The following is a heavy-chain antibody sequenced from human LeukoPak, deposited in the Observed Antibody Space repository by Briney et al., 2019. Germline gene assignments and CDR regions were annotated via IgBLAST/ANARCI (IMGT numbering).Heavy chain of an antibody. CDR1: GGSISSSNW. D-gene: IGHD3-9*01. Sequence: SETLSLTCAVSGGSISSSNWWSWVRQPPGKGLEWIGEIYHSGSTNYNPSLKSRVTISVDTSKNQFSLKLSSVTAADTAVYYCARSGYFDWLFYFDYWGQGTLVTVSS. V-gene: IGHV4-4*02. CDR2: IYHSGST. CDR3: ARSGYFDWLFYFDY. J-gene: IGHJ4*02.